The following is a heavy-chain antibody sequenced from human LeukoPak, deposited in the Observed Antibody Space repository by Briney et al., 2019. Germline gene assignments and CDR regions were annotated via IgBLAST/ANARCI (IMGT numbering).Heavy chain of an antibody. CDR2: MNPNSGNT. CDR1: GYTFTSYD. V-gene: IGHV1-8*01. J-gene: IGHJ4*02. Sequence: GASVKVSCKASGYTFTSYDINWVRQATGQGLEWMGWMNPNSGNTGYVQKFQGRVTMTRNTSISTAYMELSSLRSEDTAVYYCARGLQPPVYYYDSSGYYRDWGQGTLVTVSS. D-gene: IGHD3-22*01. CDR3: ARGLQPPVYYYDSSGYYRD.